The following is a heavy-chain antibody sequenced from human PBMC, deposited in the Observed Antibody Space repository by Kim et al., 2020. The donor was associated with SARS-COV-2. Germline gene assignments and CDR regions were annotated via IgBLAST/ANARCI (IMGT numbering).Heavy chain of an antibody. CDR2: ISSSSSYI. CDR3: ARDNTGKTSRGTGPHY. Sequence: GGSLRLSCAASGFTFSSYSMNWVRQAPGKGLEWVSSISSSSSYIYYADSVKGRFTISRDNAKNSLYLQMNSLRAEDTAVYYCARDNTGKTSRGTGPHYWGQGTLVTVAS. D-gene: IGHD7-27*01. V-gene: IGHV3-21*01. CDR1: GFTFSSYS. J-gene: IGHJ4*02.